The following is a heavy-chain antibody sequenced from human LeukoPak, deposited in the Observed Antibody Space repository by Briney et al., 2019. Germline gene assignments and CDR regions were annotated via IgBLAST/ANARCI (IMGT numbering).Heavy chain of an antibody. CDR3: ARGLTMVRGVVTYDY. D-gene: IGHD3-10*01. V-gene: IGHV4-59*08. CDR1: GGSISSYY. Sequence: PSETLSLTCTVSGGSISSYYGSWIRQPPGKGLGWIGYIYYSGSTNYNPSLKSRVTISVDTSKNQFSLKLSSVTAADTAVYYCARGLTMVRGVVTYDYWGQGTLVTVSS. CDR2: IYYSGST. J-gene: IGHJ4*02.